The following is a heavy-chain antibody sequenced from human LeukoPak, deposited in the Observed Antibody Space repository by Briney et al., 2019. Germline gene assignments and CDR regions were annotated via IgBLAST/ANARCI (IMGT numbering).Heavy chain of an antibody. V-gene: IGHV1-46*01. J-gene: IGHJ4*02. CDR3: ARDFWYYYDSSGLDY. D-gene: IGHD3-22*01. Sequence: GASVKVSCKASGYTFTSYYMHWVRQAPGQGLEWMGIINPSGGSTSYAQKFQGRVTITADKSTSTAYMELSSLRSEDTAVYYCARDFWYYYDSSGLDYWGQGTLVTVSS. CDR2: INPSGGST. CDR1: GYTFTSYY.